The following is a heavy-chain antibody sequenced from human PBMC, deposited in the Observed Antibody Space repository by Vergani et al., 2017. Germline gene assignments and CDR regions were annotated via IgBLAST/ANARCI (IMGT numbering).Heavy chain of an antibody. V-gene: IGHV1-69*01. CDR2: IIPIFGTA. Sequence: QVQLVQSGAEVKKPGSSVKVSCKASGGTFSSYAISWVRQAPGKGLEWMGGIIPIFGTANYAQKFQGRVTITADESTSTAYMELSSLRSEDTAVYYCATYYDSSGYLKYFQHWGQGTLVTVSS. D-gene: IGHD3-22*01. J-gene: IGHJ1*01. CDR3: ATYYDSSGYLKYFQH. CDR1: GGTFSSYA.